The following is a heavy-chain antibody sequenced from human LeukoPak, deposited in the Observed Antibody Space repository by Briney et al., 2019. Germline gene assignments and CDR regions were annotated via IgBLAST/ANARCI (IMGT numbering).Heavy chain of an antibody. CDR3: ARESKGGRWSLGY. CDR1: GFTVSSNY. V-gene: IGHV3-48*04. CDR2: ISSSSSTI. Sequence: GGSLRLSCAASGFTVSSNYMSWVRQAPGKGLEWVSYISSSSSTIYYADSVKGRFTISRDNAKNSLYLQMNSLRAEDTAVYYCARESKGGRWSLGYWGQGTLVTVSS. J-gene: IGHJ4*02. D-gene: IGHD6-13*01.